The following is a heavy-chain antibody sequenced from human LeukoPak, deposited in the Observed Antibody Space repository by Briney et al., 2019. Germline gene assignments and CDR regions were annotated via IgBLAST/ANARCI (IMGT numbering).Heavy chain of an antibody. V-gene: IGHV1-46*01. J-gene: IGHJ4*02. CDR2: INPSGGNT. CDR1: GYTFTIYY. Sequence: ASVKVSCKASGYTFTIYYIHWVRQAPGQGLEWMGIINPSGGNTSYAQKFQGRVTMTRDMSTSTVYMELSSLRSEDTAVYYCARAGGGYSYGSYYFDYWGQGTLVTVSS. D-gene: IGHD5-18*01. CDR3: ARAGGGYSYGSYYFDY.